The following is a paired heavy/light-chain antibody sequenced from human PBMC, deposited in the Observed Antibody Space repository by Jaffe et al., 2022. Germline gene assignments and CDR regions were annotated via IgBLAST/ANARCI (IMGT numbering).Heavy chain of an antibody. CDR3: AHIPKLPRARDIVATIHFDY. CDR1: GFSLSTSGVG. D-gene: IGHD5-12*01. J-gene: IGHJ4*02. CDR2: IYWNDDK. Sequence: QITLKESGPTLVKPTQTLTLTCTFSGFSLSTSGVGVGWIRQPPGKALEWLALIYWNDDKRYSPSLKSRLTITKDTSKNQVVLTMTNMDPVDTATYYCAHIPKLPRARDIVATIHFDYWGQGTLVTVSS. V-gene: IGHV2-5*01.
Light chain of an antibody. CDR3: AAWDDSLILYV. Sequence: QSVLTQPPSASGTPGQRVTISCSGSSSNIGSNTVNWYQQLPGTAPKLLIYSNNQRPSGVPDRFSGSKSGTSASLAISGLQSEDEADYYCAAWDDSLILYVFGTGTKVTVL. CDR1: SSNIGSNT. V-gene: IGLV1-44*01. CDR2: SNN. J-gene: IGLJ1*01.